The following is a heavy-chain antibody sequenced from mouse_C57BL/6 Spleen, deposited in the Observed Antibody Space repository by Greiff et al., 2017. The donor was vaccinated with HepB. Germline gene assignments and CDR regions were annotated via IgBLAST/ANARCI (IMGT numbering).Heavy chain of an antibody. CDR3: TTWATVVSYYAMDY. CDR1: GFNIKDDY. CDR2: IDPENGDT. D-gene: IGHD1-1*01. J-gene: IGHJ4*01. V-gene: IGHV14-4*01. Sequence: VQLKESGAELVRPGASVKLSCTASGFNIKDDYMHWVKQRPEQGLEWIGWIDPENGDTEYASKFQGKATIKADTSSNTAYLQLSSLTSEDTAVYYWTTWATVVSYYAMDYWGQGTSVTVSS.